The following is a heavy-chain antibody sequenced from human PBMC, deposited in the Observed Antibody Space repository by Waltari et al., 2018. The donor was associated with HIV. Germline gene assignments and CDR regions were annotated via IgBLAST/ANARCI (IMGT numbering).Heavy chain of an antibody. D-gene: IGHD6-19*01. Sequence: QVQLQESGPGLVKPSETLSLTCGVSGYSLSSGYYWGWIRQPPGKGLEWIGSIHFSGTTYYNPSLKSRVTMSVDTSKNQFSLRLSSVTAADTAVYYCARDRGTVAGNLDYWGQGALVTVSS. J-gene: IGHJ4*02. CDR3: ARDRGTVAGNLDY. CDR2: IHFSGTT. CDR1: GYSLSSGYY. V-gene: IGHV4-38-2*02.